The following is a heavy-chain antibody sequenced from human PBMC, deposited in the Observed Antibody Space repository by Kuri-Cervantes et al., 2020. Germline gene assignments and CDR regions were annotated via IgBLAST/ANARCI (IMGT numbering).Heavy chain of an antibody. CDR2: IKHDGTEK. CDR1: GFTFNNYW. CDR3: AKDIVALLTGPYYYYGMDV. V-gene: IGHV3-7*01. D-gene: IGHD3-9*01. Sequence: GGSLRLSCAASGFTFNNYWMSWVRQAPGKGLEWVANIKHDGTEKYYVDSVKGRFTISRDNAKNSLYLQMNSLRAEDTAVYYCAKDIVALLTGPYYYYGMDVWGQGTTVTVSS. J-gene: IGHJ6*02.